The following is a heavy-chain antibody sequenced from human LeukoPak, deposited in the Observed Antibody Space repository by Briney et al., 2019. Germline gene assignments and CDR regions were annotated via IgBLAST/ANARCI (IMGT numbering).Heavy chain of an antibody. V-gene: IGHV3-30*02. CDR1: GFTFSSYG. Sequence: GGPLRLSCAASGFTFSSYGMHWVRQAPGKGLEWVAFIRYDGSNKYYADSVKGRFTISRDNSKNTLYLQMNSLRAEDTAVYYCAKVGEFRESSDYWGQGTLVTVSS. J-gene: IGHJ4*02. CDR3: AKVGEFRESSDY. CDR2: IRYDGSNK. D-gene: IGHD3-16*01.